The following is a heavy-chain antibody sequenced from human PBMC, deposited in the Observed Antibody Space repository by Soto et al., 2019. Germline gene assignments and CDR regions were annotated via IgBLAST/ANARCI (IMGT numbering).Heavy chain of an antibody. J-gene: IGHJ5*02. CDR3: ARSYDYGGNWFDP. D-gene: IGHD4-17*01. Sequence: ALVKVACKASGYTFTGYYRRWVRQDPGQGLEWMGIINPSGGSTSYAQKFQGRVTMTRDTSTSTVYMELSSLRSEDTAVYYCARSYDYGGNWFDPWGQGTLVTVSS. CDR2: INPSGGST. CDR1: GYTFTGYY. V-gene: IGHV1-46*01.